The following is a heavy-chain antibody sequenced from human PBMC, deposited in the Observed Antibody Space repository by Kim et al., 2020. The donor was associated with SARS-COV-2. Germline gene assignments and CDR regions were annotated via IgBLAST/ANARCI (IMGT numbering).Heavy chain of an antibody. CDR1: GFTFSTYV. J-gene: IGHJ4*02. D-gene: IGHD5-12*01. CDR3: AKRNRACRPVAFDY. Sequence: GGSLRLSCAASGFTFSTYVMNWVRQAPGKGLEWVSAMSEICGTFYSDSVRGRFIISRDNSKNTLYLQMNTLRADDSAVYYCAKRNRACRPVAFDYLGQG. CDR2: MSEICGT. V-gene: IGHV3-23*01.